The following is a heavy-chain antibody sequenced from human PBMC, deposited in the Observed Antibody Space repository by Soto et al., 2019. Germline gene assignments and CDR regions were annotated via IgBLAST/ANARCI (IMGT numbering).Heavy chain of an antibody. Sequence: PSETLSLTCAVYGGSFSGYYWSWIRQPPGKGLEWIGEINHSGSTNYNPSLKSRVTISVDTSKNQFSLKLSSVTAADTAVYYCARGRRGLHYYDSSGYYAHPHLNCDYWGQGTLVAVSS. CDR1: GGSFSGYY. CDR2: INHSGST. V-gene: IGHV4-34*01. CDR3: ARGRRGLHYYDSSGYYAHPHLNCDY. J-gene: IGHJ4*02. D-gene: IGHD3-22*01.